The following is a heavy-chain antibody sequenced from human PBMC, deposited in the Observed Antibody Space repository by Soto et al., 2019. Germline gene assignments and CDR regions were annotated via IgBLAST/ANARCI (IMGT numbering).Heavy chain of an antibody. J-gene: IGHJ6*02. Sequence: SETLSLTCAVYGGSFSGYYWSWIRQPPGKGLEWIGEINHSGSTNYNPSLKSRVTISVDTSKNQFSLKLSSVTAADTAVYYCARLRGYSYGFYYYYGMDVWGQGTTVTV. CDR2: INHSGST. CDR3: ARLRGYSYGFYYYYGMDV. CDR1: GGSFSGYY. D-gene: IGHD5-18*01. V-gene: IGHV4-34*01.